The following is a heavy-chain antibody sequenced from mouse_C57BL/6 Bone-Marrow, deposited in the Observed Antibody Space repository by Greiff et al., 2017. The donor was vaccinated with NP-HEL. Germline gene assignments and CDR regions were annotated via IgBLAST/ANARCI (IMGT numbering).Heavy chain of an antibody. CDR3: ARHGYGNYEGFDY. D-gene: IGHD2-1*01. CDR1: GYTFTSYW. CDR2: IDPSDSYT. V-gene: IGHV1-69*01. J-gene: IGHJ2*01. Sequence: QVQLQQPGAELVMPGASVKLSCKASGYTFTSYWMHWVKQRPGQGLEWIGEIDPSDSYTNYNQKFKGKSTLTVDKSSSTAYMQLSSLTSEDSAVYDCARHGYGNYEGFDYWGQGTTLTVSS.